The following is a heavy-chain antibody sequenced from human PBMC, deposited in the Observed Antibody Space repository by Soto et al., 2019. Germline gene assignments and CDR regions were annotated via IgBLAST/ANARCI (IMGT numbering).Heavy chain of an antibody. J-gene: IGHJ4*02. CDR2: ISYDGSNK. V-gene: IGHV3-30-3*01. Sequence: GGSLRLSCAASGFTFSSYAMHWVRQAPGKGLEWVAVISYDGSNKYYADSVKGRFTISRDNSKNTLYLQMNSLGAEDTAVYYCARDKVEDRTQPDTYYYDSSGYPDYWGQGTLVTVSS. D-gene: IGHD3-22*01. CDR3: ARDKVEDRTQPDTYYYDSSGYPDY. CDR1: GFTFSSYA.